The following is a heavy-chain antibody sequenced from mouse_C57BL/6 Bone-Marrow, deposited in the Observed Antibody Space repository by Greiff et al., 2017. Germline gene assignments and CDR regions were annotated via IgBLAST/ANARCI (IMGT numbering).Heavy chain of an antibody. Sequence: EVKLVESGGGLVKPGGSLKLSCAASGFTFSSYAMSWVRQTPEKRLEWVATISDGGSYTYYPDNVKGRFTISRDNAKNNLYLQMSHLKSEDTAMYYCARYGSISCAYWGQGTLVTVSA. CDR1: GFTFSSYA. D-gene: IGHD1-1*01. J-gene: IGHJ3*01. V-gene: IGHV5-4*03. CDR2: ISDGGSYT. CDR3: ARYGSISCAY.